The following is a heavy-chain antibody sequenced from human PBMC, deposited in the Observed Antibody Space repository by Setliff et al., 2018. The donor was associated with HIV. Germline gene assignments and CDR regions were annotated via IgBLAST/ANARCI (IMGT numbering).Heavy chain of an antibody. J-gene: IGHJ4*02. Sequence: GGSLRLSFAASGFTFSGSAMHWVRQASGKGLEWVGRITRKANTYGTAYAATVKGRFTISRDNSKISLYWEMSSLTKEYTAFYYCAKDTQTGYYDYWGQGTLVTVSS. CDR1: GFTFSGSA. CDR2: ITRKANTYGT. D-gene: IGHD2-2*02. CDR3: AKDTQTGYYDY. V-gene: IGHV3-73*01.